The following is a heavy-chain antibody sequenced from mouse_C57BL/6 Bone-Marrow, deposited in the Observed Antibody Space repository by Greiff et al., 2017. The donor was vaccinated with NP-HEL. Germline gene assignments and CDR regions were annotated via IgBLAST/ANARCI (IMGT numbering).Heavy chain of an antibody. Sequence: QVQLQQPGTELVKPGASVKLSCKASGYTFTSYWMHWVKQRPGQGLEWIGNINPSNGGTNYNEKFKSKATLTVDTSSSTAYMQLSSLTSEDSAVYYFARRETYDGPFYYAMDYWGQGTSVTVSS. V-gene: IGHV1-53*01. D-gene: IGHD2-12*01. CDR1: GYTFTSYW. CDR2: INPSNGGT. J-gene: IGHJ4*01. CDR3: ARRETYDGPFYYAMDY.